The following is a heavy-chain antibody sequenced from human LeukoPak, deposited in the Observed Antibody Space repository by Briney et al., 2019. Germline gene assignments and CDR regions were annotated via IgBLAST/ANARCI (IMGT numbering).Heavy chain of an antibody. Sequence: SGPTLVNPTQTLTLTCTFSGFSLSTSGMSVSWIRQPPGRPLDGRALIEWDDEKYYSTSLKTRLTISKDTSKNQVVLTMTNMDPMDTATYYCARLSYGSKSPLDYWGQGTLVTVSS. V-gene: IGHV2-70*01. CDR3: ARLSYGSKSPLDY. CDR2: IEWDDEK. D-gene: IGHD3-10*01. CDR1: GFSLSTSGMS. J-gene: IGHJ4*02.